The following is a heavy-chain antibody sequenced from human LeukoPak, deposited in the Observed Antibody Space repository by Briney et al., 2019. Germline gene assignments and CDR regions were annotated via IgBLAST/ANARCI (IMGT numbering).Heavy chain of an antibody. Sequence: GWSLRLSCAASGFTLSNYEMNWLRPAPGRGVEWVSYISSSGSTIYYEDSLKGRFTISRDNAKNSLYLQMNSLRAEDTAVYYCARHYYDSSGCYYGVDYWGQGTLVTVSS. CDR1: GFTLSNYE. D-gene: IGHD3-22*01. V-gene: IGHV3-48*03. J-gene: IGHJ4*02. CDR2: ISSSGSTI. CDR3: ARHYYDSSGCYYGVDY.